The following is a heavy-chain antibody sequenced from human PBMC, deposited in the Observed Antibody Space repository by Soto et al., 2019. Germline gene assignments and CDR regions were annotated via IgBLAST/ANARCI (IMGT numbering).Heavy chain of an antibody. V-gene: IGHV4-4*02. CDR2: IYHSGST. CDR1: GGSISSSNW. J-gene: IGHJ5*02. Sequence: QVQLQESGPGLVKPSGTLSLTCAVSGGSISSSNWWSWVRQPPGRGLEWIGEIYHSGSTNYNPSLKSRVTISVDKSKNQFSLKLSSVTAADTAVYYCARDSLSSWYQSWFDPWGQGTLVTVSS. CDR3: ARDSLSSWYQSWFDP. D-gene: IGHD6-13*01.